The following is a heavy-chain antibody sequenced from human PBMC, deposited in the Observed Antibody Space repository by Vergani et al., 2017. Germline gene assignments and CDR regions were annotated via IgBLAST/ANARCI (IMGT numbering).Heavy chain of an antibody. J-gene: IGHJ6*02. V-gene: IGHV1-18*01. Sequence: QVQLVQSGAEVKKPGASVKVSCKASGYTFTSYGISWVRQAPGQGLEWMGWISAYNGNTNYAQKLQGRVTMTTDTSTSTAYMELRSLRSDDTAVYYCARVRRGYCSGGSYYSRVYYYYGMDVWGQGTTVTVSS. CDR3: ARVRRGYCSGGSYYSRVYYYYGMDV. CDR1: GYTFTSYG. CDR2: ISAYNGNT. D-gene: IGHD2-15*01.